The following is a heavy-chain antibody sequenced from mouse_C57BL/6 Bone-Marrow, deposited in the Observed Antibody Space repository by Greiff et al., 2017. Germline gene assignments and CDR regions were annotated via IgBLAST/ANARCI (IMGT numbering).Heavy chain of an antibody. Sequence: QVQLQQSGAELVKPGASVKLSCKASGYTFTSYWMHWVKQRPGQGLEWIGVIHPNSGSTNYNEKFKSKATLTVDKSSSTAYMQLSSLTSEDSAVYYCAHYYGSSRFDYWGQGTTLTVSS. J-gene: IGHJ2*01. CDR2: IHPNSGST. CDR3: AHYYGSSRFDY. V-gene: IGHV1-64*01. CDR1: GYTFTSYW. D-gene: IGHD1-1*01.